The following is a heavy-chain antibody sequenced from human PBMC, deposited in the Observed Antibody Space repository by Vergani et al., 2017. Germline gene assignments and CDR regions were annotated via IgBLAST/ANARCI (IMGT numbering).Heavy chain of an antibody. Sequence: QVQLVQSGAEVKKPGSSVKVSCKASGGTFSSYAISWVRQAPGQGLEWMGRIIPIFGTANYAQKFQGRVTITADESTNTAYMELSSLRSEDTAVYYCARANVELTTIRGDAFDIWGQGTMVTVSS. CDR1: GGTFSSYA. V-gene: IGHV1-69*13. CDR2: IIPIFGTA. CDR3: ARANVELTTIRGDAFDI. J-gene: IGHJ3*02. D-gene: IGHD5-24*01.